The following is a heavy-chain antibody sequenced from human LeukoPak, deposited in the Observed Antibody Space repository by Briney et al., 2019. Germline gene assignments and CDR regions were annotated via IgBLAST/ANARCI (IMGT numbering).Heavy chain of an antibody. Sequence: GGSLRLSCAASGFTFSSYDMHWVRQAPGKGLEWVAVIWYDGSNKYYADSVKGRFTISRDNSKNTLYLQMNSLRAEDTAVYYCAKDLKGYCTNGVCYNFDYWGQGTLVTVSS. CDR2: IWYDGSNK. CDR3: AKDLKGYCTNGVCYNFDY. J-gene: IGHJ4*02. D-gene: IGHD2-8*01. CDR1: GFTFSSYD. V-gene: IGHV3-33*06.